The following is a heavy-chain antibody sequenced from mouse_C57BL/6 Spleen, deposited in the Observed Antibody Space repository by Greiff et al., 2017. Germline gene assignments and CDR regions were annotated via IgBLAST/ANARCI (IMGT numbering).Heavy chain of an antibody. J-gene: IGHJ4*01. CDR2: IYWDDDK. Sequence: QVQLQQSGPGILQSSQTLSLTCSFSGFSLSTSGMGVSWIRQPSGKGLEWLAHIYWDDDKRYNPSLKSRLTISKDTSRNQVFLKITSVDTADTATYYCARRAYYGSSAYYAMDYWGQGTSVTVSS. V-gene: IGHV8-12*01. CDR3: ARRAYYGSSAYYAMDY. CDR1: GFSLSTSGMG. D-gene: IGHD1-1*01.